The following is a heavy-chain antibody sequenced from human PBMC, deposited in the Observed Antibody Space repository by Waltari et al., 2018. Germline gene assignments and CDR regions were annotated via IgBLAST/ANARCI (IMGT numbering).Heavy chain of an antibody. V-gene: IGHV1-69*04. D-gene: IGHD4-17*01. CDR1: GGTFSSYA. CDR3: ARDGATYGDYPPFYFDY. J-gene: IGHJ4*02. CDR2: IITILGIA. Sequence: QVQLVQSWAEVKKPGSSVKVSCTASGGTFSSYAISWVRQAPGQGLEWMGGIITILGIANYAQKFQGRVTITADESTSTAYMELSSLRSEDTAVYYCARDGATYGDYPPFYFDYWGQGTLVTVSS.